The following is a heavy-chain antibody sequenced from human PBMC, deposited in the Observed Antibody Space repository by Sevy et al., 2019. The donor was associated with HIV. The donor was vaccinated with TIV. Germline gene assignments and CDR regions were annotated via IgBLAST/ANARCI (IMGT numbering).Heavy chain of an antibody. D-gene: IGHD1-26*01. J-gene: IGHJ3*02. CDR3: AREITPSGSSGKDAFDI. V-gene: IGHV3-74*01. CDR2: INRDGSST. CDR1: GFSFSTYY. Sequence: GGSLRLSCAASGFSFSTYYMHWVRQAPGKGLVWASRINRDGSSTSYADSVKGRFTISRDNAKNTVYLQMSSLRDDDTAVYYCAREITPSGSSGKDAFDIWGQGTMVTVSS.